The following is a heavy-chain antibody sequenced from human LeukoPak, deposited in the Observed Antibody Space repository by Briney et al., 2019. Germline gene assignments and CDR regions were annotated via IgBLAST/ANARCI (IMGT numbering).Heavy chain of an antibody. V-gene: IGHV4-59*12. J-gene: IGHJ5*02. CDR3: ARDESGVTTVTTNWFDP. Sequence: SETLSLTCTVSGGSISSYYWSWIRQPPGKGLEWIGYIYYSGSTNYNPSLKSRVTILVDTSKNQFSLKLSSVTAADTAVYYRARDESGVTTVTTNWFDPWGQGTLVTVSS. CDR2: IYYSGST. CDR1: GGSISSYY. D-gene: IGHD4-17*01.